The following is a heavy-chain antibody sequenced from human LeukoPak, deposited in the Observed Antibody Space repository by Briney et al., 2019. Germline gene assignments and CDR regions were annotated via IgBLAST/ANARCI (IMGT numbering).Heavy chain of an antibody. D-gene: IGHD5-12*01. J-gene: IGHJ4*02. Sequence: SETLSLTCSVSGGSISSYYWSWIRQPPGKGLEWIGYIYHSGSTKYNPSLKSRVTISVDTSKNQFSLKMSSVTAADTAVYYCARDGYSGNDGLWGQGTLVTVSS. CDR3: ARDGYSGNDGL. CDR1: GGSISSYY. CDR2: IYHSGST. V-gene: IGHV4-59*01.